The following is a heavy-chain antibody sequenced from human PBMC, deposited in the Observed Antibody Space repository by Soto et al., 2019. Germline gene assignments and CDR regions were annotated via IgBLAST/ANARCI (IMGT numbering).Heavy chain of an antibody. J-gene: IGHJ4*02. CDR2: IWYDGSNK. V-gene: IGHV3-33*01. CDR1: GFTFRSYG. CDR3: ARGHTYFDY. Sequence: QVQLVESGGGVVQPGRSLRLSCAASGFTFRSYGMHWVRQAPGKGLEWVAVIWYDGSNKYYADSVKGRFTISRDNSKNTLYLQMNSLRAEDTAVYYCARGHTYFDYWGQGTLVTVSS.